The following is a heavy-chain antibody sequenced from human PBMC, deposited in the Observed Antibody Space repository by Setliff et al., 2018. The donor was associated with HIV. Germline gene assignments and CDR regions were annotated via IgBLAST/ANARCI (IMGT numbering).Heavy chain of an antibody. D-gene: IGHD5-18*01. CDR2: IYTSGST. CDR3: ARDMDTPYMDV. CDR1: GGSFSGYY. V-gene: IGHV4-4*07. Sequence: PSETLSLTCAVYGGSFSGYYWSWIRQPAGKGLEWIGRIYTSGSTNYNPSLKSRVTMSVDTSKNQFSLKLSSVTAADTAVYYCARDMDTPYMDVWGKGTTVTVSS. J-gene: IGHJ6*03.